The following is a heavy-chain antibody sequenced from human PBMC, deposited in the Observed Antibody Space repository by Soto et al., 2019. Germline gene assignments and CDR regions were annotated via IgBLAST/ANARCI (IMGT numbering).Heavy chain of an antibody. Sequence: GGSLRLSCAASGFTFSSYAMHWVRQAPGKGLEWVAVISYDGSNKYYADSVKGRFAISRDNSKNTLYLQMNSLRAEDTAVYYCARDLATVITYYYYGMDVWGQGTTVTVSS. V-gene: IGHV3-30*09. CDR2: ISYDGSNK. J-gene: IGHJ6*02. D-gene: IGHD4-4*01. CDR1: GFTFSSYA. CDR3: ARDLATVITYYYYGMDV.